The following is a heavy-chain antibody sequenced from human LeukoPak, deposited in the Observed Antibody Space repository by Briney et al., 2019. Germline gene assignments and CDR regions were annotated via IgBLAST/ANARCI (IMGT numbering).Heavy chain of an antibody. CDR2: ISAYNGNT. J-gene: IGHJ5*02. CDR1: GYTFTSYG. V-gene: IGHV1-18*01. D-gene: IGHD5-12*01. Sequence: ASVKVSCKASGYTFTSYGISWVRQAPGQGLEWMGWISAYNGNTNYAQKLQGRVTMTTDTSTSTAYMELRSLRSDDTAVYYCARDLMVATRHNWFDPWGQGTLVTVSS. CDR3: ARDLMVATRHNWFDP.